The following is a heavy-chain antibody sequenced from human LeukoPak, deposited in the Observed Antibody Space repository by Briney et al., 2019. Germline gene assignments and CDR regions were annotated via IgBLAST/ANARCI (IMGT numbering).Heavy chain of an antibody. V-gene: IGHV1-69*05. CDR3: ARARHRGYSYADFDY. J-gene: IGHJ4*02. CDR1: GGTFSSFA. D-gene: IGHD5-18*01. Sequence: SVKVSCKASGGTFSSFAISWVRQAPGQGLEWMGRIIPIFGTANYAQKFQGRVTITTDESTSTAYMELSSLRSEDTAVYYCARARHRGYSYADFDYWGQGTLVTVSS. CDR2: IIPIFGTA.